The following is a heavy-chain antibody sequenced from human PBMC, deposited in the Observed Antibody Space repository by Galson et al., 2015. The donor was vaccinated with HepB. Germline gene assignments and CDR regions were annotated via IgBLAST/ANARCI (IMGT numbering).Heavy chain of an antibody. CDR2: ISYDGSNK. CDR1: GFTFSSYA. V-gene: IGHV3-30*04. Sequence: SLRLSCAAAGFTFSSYAMHWVRQAPGKGLEWVTFISYDGSNKYYADSVKGRFTISRDNSKNTLYLQMNSLRAEDTAVYYCARDLAAAFDNCGQGTLVTVSS. CDR3: ARDLAAAFDN. J-gene: IGHJ4*02. D-gene: IGHD6-13*01.